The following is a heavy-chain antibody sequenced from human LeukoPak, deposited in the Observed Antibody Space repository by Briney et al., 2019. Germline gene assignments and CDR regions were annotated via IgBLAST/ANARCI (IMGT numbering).Heavy chain of an antibody. CDR1: GGSISSGDYY. J-gene: IGHJ6*02. V-gene: IGHV4-30-4*01. D-gene: IGHD1-1*01. CDR2: IYYSGST. Sequence: PSETLSLTRTVSGGSISSGDYYWSWIRQPPGKGLEWIGYIYYSGSTYYNPSLKSRVTISVDTSKNQFSLKLSSVTAADTAVYYCARVELYYYGMDVWGQGTTVTVSS. CDR3: ARVELYYYGMDV.